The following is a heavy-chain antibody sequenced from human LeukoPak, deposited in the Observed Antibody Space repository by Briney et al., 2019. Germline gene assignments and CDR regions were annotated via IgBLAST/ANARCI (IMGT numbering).Heavy chain of an antibody. CDR3: ARGHSSRWAYYFDY. V-gene: IGHV1-69*04. CDR1: GGTFSSYA. CDR2: IIPILGIA. Sequence: ASVTVSCKASGGTFSSYAISWVRQAPGQGLEWMGRIIPILGIANYAQKFQGRVTITADKSTSTDYMELRRMRSEDAAVYYCARGHSSRWAYYFDYWGQGTLVTVSS. J-gene: IGHJ4*02. D-gene: IGHD6-13*01.